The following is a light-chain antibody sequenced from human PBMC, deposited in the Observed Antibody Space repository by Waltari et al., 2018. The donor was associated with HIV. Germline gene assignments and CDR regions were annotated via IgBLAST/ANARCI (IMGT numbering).Light chain of an antibody. CDR1: SSYVGPFQS. CDR2: DVT. V-gene: IGLV2-8*01. Sequence: QSALTQPPSASGSPGQSVSISCTGASSYVGPFQSVSWYQQHPGKAPKLLIYDVTKRPSGVPDRFSGSKSGNTASLTVSGLQAEDEAHYYCSSYAGSSMSYAFGTGTKVTVL. CDR3: SSYAGSSMSYA. J-gene: IGLJ1*01.